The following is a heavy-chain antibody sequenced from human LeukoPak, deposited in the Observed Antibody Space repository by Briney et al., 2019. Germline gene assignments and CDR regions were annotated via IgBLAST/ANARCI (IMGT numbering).Heavy chain of an antibody. D-gene: IGHD4-11*01. Sequence: PGGSLRLSCAASGLTFINFAMTWVRQTPGKGLEWVSALSASGGGTFYAPSVKGRFTISRDNSKNTVSLQMNSLRAEDTAHYYCATVLHRSMTTWAAFDTWGQGTMVTVSS. CDR1: GLTFINFA. J-gene: IGHJ3*02. CDR3: ATVLHRSMTTWAAFDT. V-gene: IGHV3-23*01. CDR2: LSASGGGT.